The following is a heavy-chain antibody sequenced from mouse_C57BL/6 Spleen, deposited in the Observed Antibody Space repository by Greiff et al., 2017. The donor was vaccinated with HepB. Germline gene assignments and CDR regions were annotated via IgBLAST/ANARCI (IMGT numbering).Heavy chain of an antibody. J-gene: IGHJ1*03. D-gene: IGHD2-10*01. CDR1: GYTFTSYW. Sequence: VQLQQPGAELVRPGSSVKLSCKASGYTFTSYWMHWVKQRPIQGLEWIGNIDPSDSETHYNQKFKDKATLTVDKSSSTAYMQLSSLTSEDSAVYYCARSYYGNYVDWYFDVWGTGTTVTVSS. V-gene: IGHV1-52*01. CDR2: IDPSDSET. CDR3: ARSYYGNYVDWYFDV.